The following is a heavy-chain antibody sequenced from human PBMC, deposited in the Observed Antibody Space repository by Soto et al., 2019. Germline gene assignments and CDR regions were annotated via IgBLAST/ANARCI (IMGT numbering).Heavy chain of an antibody. CDR1: GYTFTSYG. D-gene: IGHD6-19*01. CDR3: ASSSGQWLDAEYFQH. CDR2: ISAYNGNT. Sequence: QVPLVQSGAEVKKPGASVKVSCKASGYTFTSYGISWVRQAPGQGLEWMGWISAYNGNTNYAQKLQGRVTMTTDTSTSTAYMELRSLRSDDTAVYYCASSSGQWLDAEYFQHWGQGTLVTVSS. V-gene: IGHV1-18*01. J-gene: IGHJ1*01.